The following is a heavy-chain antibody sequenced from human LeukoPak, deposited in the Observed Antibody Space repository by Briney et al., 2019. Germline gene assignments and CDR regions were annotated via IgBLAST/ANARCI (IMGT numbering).Heavy chain of an antibody. D-gene: IGHD5-24*01. V-gene: IGHV4-61*02. Sequence: SQTLSLTCTVSGGSISSGSYYWSWIRQPAGKGLEWIGRIYTSGSTNYNPSLKSRVTISVDTSKNQFSLKLSSVTAADTAVYYCARHLLIEMATISHFDYWGQGTLVTVSS. J-gene: IGHJ4*02. CDR3: ARHLLIEMATISHFDY. CDR1: GGSISSGSYY. CDR2: IYTSGST.